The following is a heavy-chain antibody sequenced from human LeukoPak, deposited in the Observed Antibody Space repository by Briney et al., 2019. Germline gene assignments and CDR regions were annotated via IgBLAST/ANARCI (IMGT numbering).Heavy chain of an antibody. CDR2: INSNSGGT. Sequence: ASVKVSCKTSGYTFTDYYIHWVRQAPGQGLEWMGLINSNSGGTSYAQKFQGRVTLTRDTPTRTAYMELNRLTSDDTAVYYCASTSIAARRADFDYWGQGTVVTVSS. V-gene: IGHV1-2*02. CDR1: GYTFTDYY. CDR3: ASTSIAARRADFDY. J-gene: IGHJ4*02. D-gene: IGHD6-6*01.